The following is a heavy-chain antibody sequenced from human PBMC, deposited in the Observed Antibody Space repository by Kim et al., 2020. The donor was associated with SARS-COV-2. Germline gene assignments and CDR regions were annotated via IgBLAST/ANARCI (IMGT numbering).Heavy chain of an antibody. J-gene: IGHJ4*02. D-gene: IGHD3-9*01. CDR3: ARLSAVLRYFDWLFGPIGY. CDR1: GGSISSSSYY. V-gene: IGHV4-39*01. CDR2: IYYSGST. Sequence: SETLSLTCTVSGGSISSSSYYWGWIRQPPGKGLEWIGSIYYSGSTYYNPSLKSRVTISVDTSKNQFSLKLSSVTAADTAVYYCARLSAVLRYFDWLFGPIGYWGQGTLVTVSS.